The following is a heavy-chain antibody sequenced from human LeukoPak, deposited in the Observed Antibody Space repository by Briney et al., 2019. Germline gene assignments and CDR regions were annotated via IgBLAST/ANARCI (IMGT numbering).Heavy chain of an antibody. V-gene: IGHV1-46*01. CDR2: INPSGGST. D-gene: IGHD6-13*01. J-gene: IGHJ4*02. CDR3: AILFESSVAAAGTIFDY. CDR1: GYTFTSYY. Sequence: ASVKVSCKASGYTFTSYYMHWVRQAPGQGLEWMGIINPSGGSTSYAQKFQGRVTMTRDTSTSTVYMELSSLRPEDTAVYYCAILFESSVAAAGTIFDYWGQGTLVTVSS.